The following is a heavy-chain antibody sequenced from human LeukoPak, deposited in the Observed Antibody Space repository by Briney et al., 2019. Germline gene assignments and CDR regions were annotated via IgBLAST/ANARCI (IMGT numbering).Heavy chain of an antibody. V-gene: IGHV4-34*01. Sequence: SETLSLTCAVYGGSFSGYYWSWIRQPPGKGLEWIGEINHSGSTNYNPSLKSRVTISVDTSKNQFSLKLSSVTAADTAVYYCARARRNSARLRYYYMDVWGKGTTVTISS. J-gene: IGHJ6*03. CDR2: INHSGST. CDR1: GGSFSGYY. D-gene: IGHD3-16*01. CDR3: ARARRNSARLRYYYMDV.